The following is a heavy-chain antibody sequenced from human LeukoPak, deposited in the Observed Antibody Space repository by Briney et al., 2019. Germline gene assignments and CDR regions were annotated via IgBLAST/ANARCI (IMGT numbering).Heavy chain of an antibody. J-gene: IGHJ4*02. CDR2: ISSSGSTI. V-gene: IGHV3-11*04. Sequence: GGSLRLSCAASGFTFSDYYMSWIRQAPGKGLEWVSYISSSGSTIYYADSVKGRFTISRDNAKNSLYLQMNSLRAEDTAVYYCAKAYYYGSGSWRGGYFDYWGQGTLVTVSS. CDR1: GFTFSDYY. CDR3: AKAYYYGSGSWRGGYFDY. D-gene: IGHD3-10*01.